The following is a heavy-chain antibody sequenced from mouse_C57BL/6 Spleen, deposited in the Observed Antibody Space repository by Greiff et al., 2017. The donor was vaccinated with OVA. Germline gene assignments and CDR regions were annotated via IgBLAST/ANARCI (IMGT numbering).Heavy chain of an antibody. J-gene: IGHJ2*01. Sequence: EVMLVESGGDLVKPGGSLKLSCAASGFTFSSYGMSWVRQTPDKRLEWVATISSGGSYNYYPDSVKGRFTISRDNAKNTLYLQMSSLKSEDTAMYYCAKLYGSSYYFDYWGQGTTLTVSS. CDR1: GFTFSSYG. CDR2: ISSGGSYN. V-gene: IGHV5-6*01. D-gene: IGHD1-1*01. CDR3: AKLYGSSYYFDY.